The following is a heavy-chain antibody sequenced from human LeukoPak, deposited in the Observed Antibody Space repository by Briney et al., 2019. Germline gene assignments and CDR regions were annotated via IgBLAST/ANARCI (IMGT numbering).Heavy chain of an antibody. D-gene: IGHD4-11*01. Sequence: GGSLRLSCAASGFTFSAYWMAWLRQAPGKGLEWVASIKQDGGEKFYTDSVKGRFTISKDNSKNSLYLQMNSLRVEDTAVYYCAREDHSNYNYWGQGTLVTVSS. CDR3: AREDHSNYNY. J-gene: IGHJ4*02. V-gene: IGHV3-7*01. CDR2: IKQDGGEK. CDR1: GFTFSAYW.